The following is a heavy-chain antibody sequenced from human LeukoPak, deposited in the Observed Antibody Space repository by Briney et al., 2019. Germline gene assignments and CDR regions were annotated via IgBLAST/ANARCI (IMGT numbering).Heavy chain of an antibody. CDR1: GGSISSSSYY. CDR2: IYYSGST. V-gene: IGHV4-39*07. J-gene: IGHJ5*02. Sequence: PSEALSLTCTVSGGSISSSSYYWGWIRQPPGKGLEWIGSIYYSGSTYYNPSLKSRVTISVDTSKKQFSLKLSSVTAADTAVYYCARAGKWFLNPNWFDPWGQGTLVTVSS. CDR3: ARAGKWFLNPNWFDP. D-gene: IGHD3-22*01.